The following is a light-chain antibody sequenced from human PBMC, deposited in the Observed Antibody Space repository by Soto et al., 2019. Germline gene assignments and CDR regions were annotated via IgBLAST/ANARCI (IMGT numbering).Light chain of an antibody. CDR1: SSDVGVYNY. J-gene: IGLJ1*01. CDR3: CSYAGTYTGV. CDR2: DVS. V-gene: IGLV2-11*01. Sequence: QSALTQPASVSGSPGQSITISCTGTSSDVGVYNYVSWYQQHPGKAPKLIIYDVSERPSGVPDRFSGSKSGNTASLTISGLQAEDEADYYCCSYAGTYTGVFGTGTKLTVL.